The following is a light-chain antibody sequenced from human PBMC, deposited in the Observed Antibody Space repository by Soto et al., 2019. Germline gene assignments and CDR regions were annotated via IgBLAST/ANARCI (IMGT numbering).Light chain of an antibody. CDR2: TNH. V-gene: IGLV1-44*01. CDR1: ASNLGGNP. Sequence: QSVLTQPPSVSGTPVQKVSISCSGSASNLGGNPVNWYQHLPGAATKLLIYTNHQLPSGVPDRFSGSKSGTSASLAISGRRSEDEADFYCAAWDDSLNAVVFGGGTKLTVL. CDR3: AAWDDSLNAVV. J-gene: IGLJ2*01.